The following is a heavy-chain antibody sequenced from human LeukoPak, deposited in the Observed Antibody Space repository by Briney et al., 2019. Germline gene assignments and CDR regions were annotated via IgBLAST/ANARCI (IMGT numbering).Heavy chain of an antibody. J-gene: IGHJ4*02. D-gene: IGHD6-13*01. CDR3: AGHVSAAAGGR. Sequence: SETLSLTCAVYGGSVRDNYWSWIRQPPGKGLEWIGEIHHSGSTKYNPSLKSRVTISLDTSMNQFSLKLNSMTAADTAVYYCAGHVSAAAGGRWGQGTLVTVSS. V-gene: IGHV4-34*01. CDR2: IHHSGST. CDR1: GGSVRDNY.